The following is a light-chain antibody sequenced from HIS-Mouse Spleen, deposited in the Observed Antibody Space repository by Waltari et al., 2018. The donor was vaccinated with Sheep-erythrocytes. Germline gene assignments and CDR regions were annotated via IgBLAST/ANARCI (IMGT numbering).Light chain of an antibody. CDR3: CSYAGSYNHV. CDR1: RSDVGRYNY. J-gene: IGLJ1*01. CDR2: DVS. Sequence: QSALTPPRPVSGSPGQSVTISCPGTRSDVGRYNYVSGYQHHPGKAPKLMIYDVSKRPSGVPDRFSGSKSGNTASLTISGLQAEDEADYYCCSYAGSYNHVFATGTKVTVL. V-gene: IGLV2-11*01.